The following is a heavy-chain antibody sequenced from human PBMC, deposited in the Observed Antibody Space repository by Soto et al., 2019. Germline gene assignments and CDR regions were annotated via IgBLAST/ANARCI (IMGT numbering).Heavy chain of an antibody. D-gene: IGHD3-22*01. CDR1: GYRFTGYY. Sequence: QVQLVQSGAEVRKPGASVKVSCRASGYRFTGYYIHWVRQAPGQGLEWMGWVKTNNGDTEDEQKFRGRVTLTGATSISTAYMELDRLRSGDTAVYYCARGLTISSGRGGIVDFWGQGTLVTVSS. CDR3: ARGLTISSGRGGIVDF. V-gene: IGHV1-2*02. J-gene: IGHJ4*02. CDR2: VKTNNGDT.